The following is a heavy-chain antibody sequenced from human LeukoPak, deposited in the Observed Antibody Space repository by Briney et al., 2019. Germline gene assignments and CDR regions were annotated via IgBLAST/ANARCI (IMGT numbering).Heavy chain of an antibody. V-gene: IGHV4-34*01. D-gene: IGHD4-17*01. Sequence: GSLRLSCAASGFTFSNYWMSWVRQAPGKGLEWIGEINHSGSTNYNPSLKSRVTISVDTSKNQFSLKLTSVTAADTAVYYCARAPETTFDYWGHGNMVTVSS. J-gene: IGHJ4*01. CDR3: ARAPETTFDY. CDR2: INHSGST. CDR1: GFTFSNYW.